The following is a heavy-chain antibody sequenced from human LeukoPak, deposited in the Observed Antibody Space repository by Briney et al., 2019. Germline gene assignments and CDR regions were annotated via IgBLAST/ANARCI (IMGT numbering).Heavy chain of an antibody. Sequence: SGTLSLTCTVSGGSISSYYWSWIRQPPGKGLEWIGYIYYSGSTNYNPSLKSRITISMDTSKNQFSLKLSSVTAADTAVYYCARDLRTYSSGPIYPWGQGTLVIVSS. CDR1: GGSISSYY. J-gene: IGHJ5*02. V-gene: IGHV4-59*01. CDR3: ARDLRTYSSGPIYP. D-gene: IGHD6-19*01. CDR2: IYYSGST.